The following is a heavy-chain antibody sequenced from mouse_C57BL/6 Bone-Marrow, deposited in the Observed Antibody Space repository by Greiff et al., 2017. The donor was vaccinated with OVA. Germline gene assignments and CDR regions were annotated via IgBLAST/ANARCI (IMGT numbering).Heavy chain of an antibody. Sequence: VKLQESGAELVRPGASVTLSCKASGYTFTDYEMHWVKQTPVHGLEWIGAIDPETGGTAYNQKFKGKAILTADKSSSPAYMELRSLTSKYSAVYYCPYGYDYAMDYWGQGTSVTVSS. V-gene: IGHV1-15*01. CDR2: IDPETGGT. CDR1: GYTFTDYE. J-gene: IGHJ4*01. D-gene: IGHD2-2*01. CDR3: PYGYDYAMDY.